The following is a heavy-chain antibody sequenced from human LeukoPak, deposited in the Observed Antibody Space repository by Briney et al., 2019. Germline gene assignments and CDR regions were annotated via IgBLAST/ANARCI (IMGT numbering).Heavy chain of an antibody. J-gene: IGHJ3*02. Sequence: ASVKVSCKASGFIFFRSAMQWVRQARGQRLEWIGWIVVGSGNTNYAQKFQERVTITRDTSTNTAYMELSSLRSEDTAVYYCAVGGTTRNAFDIWGQGTMVTVSS. CDR3: AVGGTTRNAFDI. D-gene: IGHD1-26*01. CDR2: IVVGSGNT. V-gene: IGHV1-58*02. CDR1: GFIFFRSA.